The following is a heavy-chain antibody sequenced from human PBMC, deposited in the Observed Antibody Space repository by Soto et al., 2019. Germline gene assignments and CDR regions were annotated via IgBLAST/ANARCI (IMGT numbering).Heavy chain of an antibody. Sequence: QLQLQESGPGLVKPSETLSLTCTVSGGSISSSSYYWGWIRQPPGKGLEWIGTIYYSGSTYHNPSLKSRVPISVDTPKNQFPLKVSSVTAADPAVYYCARRDSGSYLDYWRQGILVTVSS. J-gene: IGHJ4*02. V-gene: IGHV4-39*01. D-gene: IGHD1-26*01. CDR2: IYYSGST. CDR1: GGSISSSSYY. CDR3: ARRDSGSYLDY.